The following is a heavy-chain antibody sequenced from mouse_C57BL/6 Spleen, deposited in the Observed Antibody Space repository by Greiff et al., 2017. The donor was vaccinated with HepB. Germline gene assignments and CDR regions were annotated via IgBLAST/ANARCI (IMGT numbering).Heavy chain of an antibody. Sequence: QVQLQQSGRELVKPGASVKISCKASGYSFTSYYIHWVKQRPGQGLEWIGWIYPGSGNTKYHETFKGKATLTADTSSSTAYMQLSRLTSEDSAVYYCARGYYDSDYWGQGTTLTVSS. J-gene: IGHJ2*01. CDR1: GYSFTSYY. CDR3: ARGYYDSDY. CDR2: IYPGSGNT. D-gene: IGHD2-4*01. V-gene: IGHV1-66*01.